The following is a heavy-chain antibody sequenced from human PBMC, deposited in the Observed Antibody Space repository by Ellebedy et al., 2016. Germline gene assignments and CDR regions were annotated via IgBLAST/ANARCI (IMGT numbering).Heavy chain of an antibody. CDR3: ARGERIGRYDARPGLGY. Sequence: SETLSLTXALYGGSFSGYYWSWIRQPPGKGLEWIGEINHSGSTNYNPSLKSRVTISVDTSKNQFSLKLSSVTAADTAVYYCARGERIGRYDARPGLGYWGQGTLVTVSS. CDR1: GGSFSGYY. V-gene: IGHV4-34*01. J-gene: IGHJ4*02. CDR2: INHSGST. D-gene: IGHD2-2*01.